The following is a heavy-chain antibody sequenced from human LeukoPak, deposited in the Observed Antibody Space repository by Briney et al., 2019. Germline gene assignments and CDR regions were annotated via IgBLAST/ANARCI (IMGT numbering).Heavy chain of an antibody. CDR3: AREVVPAIHRGYFDY. CDR1: GSGFTSYW. V-gene: IGHV5-51*01. CDR2: IYPGDSDI. Sequence: GGSLEISWQGSGSGFTSYWSAGVRRLPGKGREGMGIIYPGDSDIRYSPSFQGQVTISADKSISTAYLQWSSLKASDTAIYYCAREVVPAIHRGYFDYWGQGTLVTVSS. D-gene: IGHD2-2*01. J-gene: IGHJ4*02.